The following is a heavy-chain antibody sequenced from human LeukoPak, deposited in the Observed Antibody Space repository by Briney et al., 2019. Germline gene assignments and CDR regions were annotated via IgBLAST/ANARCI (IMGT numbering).Heavy chain of an antibody. CDR2: IYHSGST. CDR1: GYSISSGYY. D-gene: IGHD3-10*01. J-gene: IGHJ4*02. Sequence: SETLSLTCAVSGYSISSGYYWGWIRQPPGKGLEWIGSIYHSGSTYYNPSLKSRVTISVDTSKNQFSLKLSSVTAADTAVYYCASMDYYGSGRYPHGVYSDYWGQGTLVTVSS. CDR3: ASMDYYGSGRYPHGVYSDY. V-gene: IGHV4-38-2*01.